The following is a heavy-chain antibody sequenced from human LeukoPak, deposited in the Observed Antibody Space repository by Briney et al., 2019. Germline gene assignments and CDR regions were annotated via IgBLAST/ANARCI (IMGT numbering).Heavy chain of an antibody. CDR2: IYSSRSS. J-gene: IGHJ4*02. CDR1: GDSISGYY. V-gene: IGHV4-4*07. D-gene: IGHD6-13*01. CDR3: ARGSSWYSPFDY. Sequence: SETLSLTCTVPGDSISGYYWTWIRQPAGKGLEWIGCIYSSRSSNYNPSLKSRVTMSVDTSKNHFSLNLSSVTAADTAVYYCARGSSWYSPFDYWGQGTLVTVSS.